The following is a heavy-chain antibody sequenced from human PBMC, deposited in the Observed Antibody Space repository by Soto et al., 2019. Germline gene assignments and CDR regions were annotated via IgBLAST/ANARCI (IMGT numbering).Heavy chain of an antibody. V-gene: IGHV4-34*01. J-gene: IGHJ4*02. D-gene: IGHD3-22*01. CDR3: AYVDDSSGYFGVDY. CDR1: GGSFSGYY. Sequence: QVQLQQWGAGLSKPSETLSLTCAVYGGSFSGYYWSWIRQPPGKGLEWIGEINHSGSTNYNPSLKSRVTISVDTSKNQFSLKLSSVTAADTAVYYCAYVDDSSGYFGVDYWGQGTLVTVSS. CDR2: INHSGST.